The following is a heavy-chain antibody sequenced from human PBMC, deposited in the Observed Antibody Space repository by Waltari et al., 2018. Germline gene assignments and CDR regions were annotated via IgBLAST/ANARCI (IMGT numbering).Heavy chain of an antibody. CDR1: GCTFSTVG. CDR2: IWSDGNDK. D-gene: IGHD3-22*01. CDR3: AKDYDSSGYNPPQSGYFDY. J-gene: IGHJ4*02. Sequence: QVQLVESGGGVVQPGKSLRLSCAASGCTFSTVGMHWVPQAPGKGLEWVAHIWSDGNDKYYADSVTGRFTISRDNSKNTLFLEMNSLRAEDTAVYYCAKDYDSSGYNPPQSGYFDYWGQGTLVTVSS. V-gene: IGHV3-33*06.